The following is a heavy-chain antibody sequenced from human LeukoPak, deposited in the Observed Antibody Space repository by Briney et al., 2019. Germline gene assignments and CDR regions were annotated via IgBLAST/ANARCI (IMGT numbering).Heavy chain of an antibody. Sequence: GCYLRRTGAASGFTVSSKYMNLVRQVPGQGLSRDSVSYSAASTKYEDSVKGRFTIYRDNSKITLYLQMNSLRADDTAVYYCIYGYTLDFWGQGTLVTVSS. CDR1: GFTVSSKY. CDR2: SYSAAST. J-gene: IGHJ4*02. CDR3: IYGYTLDF. D-gene: IGHD5-18*01. V-gene: IGHV3-53*01.